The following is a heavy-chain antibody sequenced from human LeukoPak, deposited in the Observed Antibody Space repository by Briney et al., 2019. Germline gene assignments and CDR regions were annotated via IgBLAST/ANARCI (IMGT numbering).Heavy chain of an antibody. D-gene: IGHD1-14*01. CDR1: GFTFSSYW. Sequence: PGGSLRLSCADSGFTFSSYWMHWVRQAPGMGLVWISRNNSDGSTTNYADSVKGRFTISRDNAKNTLYLQMNSLRAEDTAMYYCARGSAVTGVHWGQGTLVTVSS. J-gene: IGHJ4*02. CDR2: NNSDGSTT. V-gene: IGHV3-74*01. CDR3: ARGSAVTGVH.